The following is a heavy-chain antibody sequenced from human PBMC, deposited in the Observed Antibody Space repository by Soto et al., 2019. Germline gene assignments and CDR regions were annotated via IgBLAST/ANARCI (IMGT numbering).Heavy chain of an antibody. V-gene: IGHV3-9*01. Sequence: EVQLVESGGGLVQPGRSLRLSCAASGFTFDDYAMHWVRQAPGKGLEWVSGISWNSGSIGYADSVKGRFTISRDNAKNSLYLQMNSLRAEDTALYYCAKEKSDYYYDMDVWGKGTTVTVSS. CDR3: AKEKSDYYYDMDV. CDR1: GFTFDDYA. J-gene: IGHJ6*03. CDR2: ISWNSGSI.